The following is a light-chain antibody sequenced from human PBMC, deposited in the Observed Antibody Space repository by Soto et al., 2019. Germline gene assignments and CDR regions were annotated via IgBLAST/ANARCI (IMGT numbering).Light chain of an antibody. V-gene: IGKV1-5*01. CDR2: DAS. J-gene: IGKJ1*01. Sequence: DIQMTQSPSTLSGSVGDRVTITCRASQTISSWLAWYQQKPGKAPKLLIYDASSLKGGVPSKFSGSGSGTEFTLTISNLQPDDFATYYCQHYNSYSTFGQGTKVDI. CDR1: QTISSW. CDR3: QHYNSYST.